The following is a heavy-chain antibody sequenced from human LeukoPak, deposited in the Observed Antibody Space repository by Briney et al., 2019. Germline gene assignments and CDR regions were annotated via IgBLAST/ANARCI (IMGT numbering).Heavy chain of an antibody. V-gene: IGHV1-18*01. CDR1: GYTFTSYG. D-gene: IGHD1-26*01. J-gene: IGHJ3*02. Sequence: ASVKVSCKASGYTFTSYGISWVRQAPGQGLEWMGWISAYNGNTNYAQKLQGRVTMTTDTSTSTAYMELRSLRSDDTAVYYCARVGFSGSYLDDAFDIWGQGTMVTVSS. CDR2: ISAYNGNT. CDR3: ARVGFSGSYLDDAFDI.